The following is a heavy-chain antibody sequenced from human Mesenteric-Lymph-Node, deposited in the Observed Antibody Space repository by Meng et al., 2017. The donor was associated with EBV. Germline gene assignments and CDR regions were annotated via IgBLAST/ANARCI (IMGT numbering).Heavy chain of an antibody. Sequence: VHLQESGPGLVKPSGPRSLPCTISGGSITSGDWWSWVRQTPGKGLEWIGQVYHRGSSSYNPSLKSRATISVDNSNNQFSLRLTSVTAADTAVYYCARGLGGSRNYYFDYWGQGTLVTVSS. J-gene: IGHJ4*02. V-gene: IGHV4-4*02. CDR2: VYHRGSS. CDR1: GGSITSGDW. CDR3: ARGLGGSRNYYFDY. D-gene: IGHD3-16*01.